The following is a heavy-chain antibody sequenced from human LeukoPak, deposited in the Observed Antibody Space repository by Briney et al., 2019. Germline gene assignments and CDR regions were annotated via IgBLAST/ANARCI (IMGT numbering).Heavy chain of an antibody. CDR3: ARSFASSWYDPFDI. J-gene: IGHJ3*02. CDR2: IYNSGST. CDR1: GGSISSYY. D-gene: IGHD6-13*01. Sequence: SETLSLTCTVSGGSISSYYWSWIRQPPGKELECIGYIYNSGSTNYNPSLKSRDTISIDTSKNLFSLKLSSVTAADTAVYYCARSFASSWYDPFDIWGQGTMVTVSS. V-gene: IGHV4-59*01.